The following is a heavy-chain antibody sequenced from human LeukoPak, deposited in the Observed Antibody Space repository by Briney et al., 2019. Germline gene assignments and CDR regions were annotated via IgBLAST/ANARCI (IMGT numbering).Heavy chain of an antibody. CDR2: INHSGST. V-gene: IGHV4-34*01. CDR1: GGSFSGYY. CDR3: ARMQRSSSSYYYYYMDV. D-gene: IGHD6-6*01. J-gene: IGHJ6*03. Sequence: SETLSLTCAVYGGSFSGYYWSWIRQPPGKGLEWIGEINHSGSTNYNPSLKSRVTISVDTSKNQFSLELSSVTAADTAVYYCARMQRSSSSYYYYYMDVWGKGTTVTVSS.